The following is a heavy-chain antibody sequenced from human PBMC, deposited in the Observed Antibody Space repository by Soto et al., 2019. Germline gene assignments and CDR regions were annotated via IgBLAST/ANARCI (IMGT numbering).Heavy chain of an antibody. CDR3: ATLGYCSGGSCYGPPYYFDP. J-gene: IGHJ4*02. Sequence: PSETLSLTCTVSGGSISSSSYYWGWIRQPPGKGLEWIGSIYYSGSTYYNPSLKSRVTISVDTSKNQFSLKLSSVTAADTAVYYCATLGYCSGGSCYGPPYYFDPWGQGTLVTVPQ. CDR1: GGSISSSSYY. CDR2: IYYSGST. V-gene: IGHV4-39*01. D-gene: IGHD2-15*01.